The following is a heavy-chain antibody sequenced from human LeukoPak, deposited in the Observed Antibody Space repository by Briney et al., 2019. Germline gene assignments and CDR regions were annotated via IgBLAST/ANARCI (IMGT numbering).Heavy chain of an antibody. CDR2: ISSSGSTI. D-gene: IGHD3-10*01. V-gene: IGHV3-48*03. J-gene: IGHJ4*02. CDR3: ARVPPYGSGTYGEVYFDY. Sequence: PGGSLRLSCAASGFTFSSYEMNWVRQAPGKGLEWVPCISSSGSTIYYADSVKGRFTISRDNAKNSLYLQMNSLRAEDTAVYYCARVPPYGSGTYGEVYFDYWGQGTLVTVSS. CDR1: GFTFSSYE.